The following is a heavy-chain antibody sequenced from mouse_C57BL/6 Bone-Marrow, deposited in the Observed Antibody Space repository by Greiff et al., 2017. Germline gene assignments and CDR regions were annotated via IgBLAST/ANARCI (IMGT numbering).Heavy chain of an antibody. CDR1: GFNIKDDY. CDR3: TTLDSYCDWFAY. V-gene: IGHV14-4*01. D-gene: IGHD2-12*01. CDR2: IDPENGDT. Sequence: EVQLQQSGAELVRPGASVKLSCTASGFNIKDDYMHWVKQRPEQGLEWIGWIDPENGDTEYASKFPGQATITADTSSNTAYLQLSSLTSEDTAVYYCTTLDSYCDWFAYWGQGTLVTVSA. J-gene: IGHJ3*01.